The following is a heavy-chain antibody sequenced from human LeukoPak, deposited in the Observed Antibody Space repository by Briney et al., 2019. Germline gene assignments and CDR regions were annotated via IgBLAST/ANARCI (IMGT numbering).Heavy chain of an antibody. D-gene: IGHD1-20*01. CDR3: ARLRDNWNDPYYYYGMDV. Sequence: GGSLRLSCAASGFTFSSYSMNWVRQAPGKGLEWVSSISSSSSYIYYADSVKGRFTISRDSAKNSLYLQMNSLRAEDTAVYYCARLRDNWNDPYYYYGMDVWGKGTTVTVSS. V-gene: IGHV3-21*01. J-gene: IGHJ6*04. CDR2: ISSSSSYI. CDR1: GFTFSSYS.